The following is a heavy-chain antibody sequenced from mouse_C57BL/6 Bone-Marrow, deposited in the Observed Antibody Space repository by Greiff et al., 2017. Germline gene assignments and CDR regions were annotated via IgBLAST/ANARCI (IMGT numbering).Heavy chain of an antibody. Sequence: EASGVDFSRYWMSWVRRAPGKGLEWIGEINPDSSTINYAPSLKDKFIISRDNAKNTLYLQMSKVRSEDTALYYCAEWLHFDYWGQGTTLTVSS. CDR2: INPDSSTI. CDR1: GVDFSRYW. CDR3: AEWLHFDY. D-gene: IGHD2-2*01. V-gene: IGHV4-1*01. J-gene: IGHJ2*01.